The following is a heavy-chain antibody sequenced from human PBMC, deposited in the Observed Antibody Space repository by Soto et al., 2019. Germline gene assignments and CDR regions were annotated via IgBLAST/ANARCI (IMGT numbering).Heavy chain of an antibody. CDR1: GFTFSSYG. CDR3: ARDNLQDMNDYGYLDC. D-gene: IGHD4-17*01. Sequence: QVQLVESGGGVVQPGRSLRLSCAASGFTFSSYGMHWVRQAPGKGLEWVAVIWYDGSNKYYADSVKGRFTISRDNSKNTLYLQMNSLRAEDTAVYYCARDNLQDMNDYGYLDCWGQGTLVIVSS. V-gene: IGHV3-33*01. CDR2: IWYDGSNK. J-gene: IGHJ4*02.